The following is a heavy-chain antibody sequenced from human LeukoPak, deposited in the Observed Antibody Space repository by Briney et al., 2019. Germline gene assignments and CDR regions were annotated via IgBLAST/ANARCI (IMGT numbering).Heavy chain of an antibody. CDR1: GFTFSSYS. CDR3: ARGPGIAAAGTHWFDH. V-gene: IGHV3-21*01. J-gene: IGHJ5*02. CDR2: ISSSSSYI. Sequence: GGSLRLSCAACGFTFSSYSMNWVRQAPGKGLEWVSSISSSSSYIYYADSVKGRFSISRDNAKNSLYLQMNSLRAEDTAVYYCARGPGIAAAGTHWFDHWGQGTLVTVSS. D-gene: IGHD6-13*01.